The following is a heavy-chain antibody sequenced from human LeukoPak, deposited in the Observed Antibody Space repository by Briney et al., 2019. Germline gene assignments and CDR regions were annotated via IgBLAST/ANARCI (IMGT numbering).Heavy chain of an antibody. J-gene: IGHJ4*02. V-gene: IGHV4-59*01. CDR1: GGSISSYY. CDR3: AREGRYCSSTSCSKSFDY. D-gene: IGHD2-2*01. CDR2: IYYSGST. Sequence: SETLSLTCTVSGGSISSYYWSWIRQPPGKELEWIGYIYYSGSTNYNPSLKSRVTISVDTSKNQFSLKLSSVTAADTAVYYCAREGRYCSSTSCSKSFDYWGQGTLVTVSS.